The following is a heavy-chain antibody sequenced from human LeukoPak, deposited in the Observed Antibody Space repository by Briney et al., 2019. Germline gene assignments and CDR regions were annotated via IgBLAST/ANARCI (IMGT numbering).Heavy chain of an antibody. CDR2: LYIDGST. Sequence: GGSLRLSCTASEFTVSDNYMSWVRQAPGKGLEWVSTLYIDGSTYYADAVKGRFTTSRDNFKNTLYLQMNRLRNEETDVYYCASLNYDSTGYHGPVDYWGQGTLVTVSS. J-gene: IGHJ4*02. CDR1: EFTVSDNY. V-gene: IGHV3-66*01. CDR3: ASLNYDSTGYHGPVDY. D-gene: IGHD3-22*01.